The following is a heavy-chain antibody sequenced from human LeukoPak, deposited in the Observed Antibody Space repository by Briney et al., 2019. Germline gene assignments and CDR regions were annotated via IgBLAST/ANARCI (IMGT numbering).Heavy chain of an antibody. D-gene: IGHD1-1*01. J-gene: IGHJ4*02. CDR2: INGNGGST. CDR1: GFTFDDYG. Sequence: PGGSLRLSCAASGFTFDDYGMSWVRQAPGKGLEWVSGINGNGGSTNYADSAKGRFTISRDNAKNSLYLQMNSLRVEDTALYYCARGQLDFDYWGQGTVVTVSS. V-gene: IGHV3-20*04. CDR3: ARGQLDFDY.